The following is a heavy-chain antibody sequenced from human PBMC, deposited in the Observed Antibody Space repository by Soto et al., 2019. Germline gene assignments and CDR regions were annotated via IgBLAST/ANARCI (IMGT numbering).Heavy chain of an antibody. D-gene: IGHD3-22*01. CDR1: GYTFTSYG. CDR3: ARVLRRYYDSSGYYYFDY. Sequence: ASVKVSCKASGYTFTSYGISWVRQAPGQGLEWMGWISAYNGNTNYAQKLQGRVTMTTDTSTSTAYMELRSLRSDDTAVYYCARVLRRYYDSSGYYYFDYWGQGTLVTVSS. J-gene: IGHJ4*02. V-gene: IGHV1-18*01. CDR2: ISAYNGNT.